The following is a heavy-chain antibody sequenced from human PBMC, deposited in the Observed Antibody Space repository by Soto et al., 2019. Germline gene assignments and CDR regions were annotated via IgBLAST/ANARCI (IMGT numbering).Heavy chain of an antibody. V-gene: IGHV3-30-3*01. CDR1: GFTFSSYA. D-gene: IGHD3-10*01. CDR3: ARADYYGSGSYRQYYYNAMDV. Sequence: GGSLRLSCAASGFTFSSYAMHWVRQAPGKGLEWVAVISFDGNNKNYADSVKGRFTISRDNSKNTLFLQVNSLGTEDTAWYYCARADYYGSGSYRQYYYNAMDVWGQGTTVTVSS. J-gene: IGHJ6*02. CDR2: ISFDGNNK.